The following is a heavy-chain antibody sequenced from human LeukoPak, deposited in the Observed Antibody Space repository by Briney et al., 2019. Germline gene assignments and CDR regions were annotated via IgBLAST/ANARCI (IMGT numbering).Heavy chain of an antibody. CDR1: GFTVSSNY. V-gene: IGHV3-66*01. Sequence: GGSLRLSCAASGFTVSSNYMSWVRQAPGKGLEWVSVIYSGGSTYYADSVKGRFTISRDNSKNTLYLQMNSLRAEDTAVYYCARGYDSSGYWFDPWGQGTLVTVSS. J-gene: IGHJ5*02. CDR2: IYSGGST. CDR3: ARGYDSSGYWFDP. D-gene: IGHD3-22*01.